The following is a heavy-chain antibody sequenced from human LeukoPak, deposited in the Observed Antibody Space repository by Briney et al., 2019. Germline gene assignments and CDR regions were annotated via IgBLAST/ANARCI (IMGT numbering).Heavy chain of an antibody. Sequence: GGSLRLSCAASGFTFSSYSMNWVRQAPGEGLEWVSFISSSRSYIYYADSVKGRFTISRDNAKNSLYLQMNSLRAEDTAVYYCASWRRSGSYDSQDAFDIWGQGTMVTVSS. D-gene: IGHD1-26*01. CDR3: ASWRRSGSYDSQDAFDI. CDR1: GFTFSSYS. CDR2: ISSSRSYI. V-gene: IGHV3-21*01. J-gene: IGHJ3*02.